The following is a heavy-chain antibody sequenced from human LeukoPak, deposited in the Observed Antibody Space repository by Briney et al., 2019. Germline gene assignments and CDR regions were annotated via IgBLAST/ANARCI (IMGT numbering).Heavy chain of an antibody. CDR1: GFTFSSYA. CDR3: AKVLQQLAQGGAFDI. D-gene: IGHD6-13*01. Sequence: GGSLRLSCAASGFTFSSYAMSWVRQAPGKGLEWVSGISWNSVKIGYADSVKGRFTVSRDNAKNSLYLQMNSLRAEDTALYYCAKVLQQLAQGGAFDIWGQGTMVTVSS. V-gene: IGHV3-9*01. J-gene: IGHJ3*02. CDR2: ISWNSVKI.